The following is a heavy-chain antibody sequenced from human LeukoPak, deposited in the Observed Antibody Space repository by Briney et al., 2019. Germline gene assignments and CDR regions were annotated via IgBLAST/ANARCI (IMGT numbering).Heavy chain of an antibody. V-gene: IGHV3-43*02. Sequence: GGSLRLSCAASGFTFDDYAMHWVRQAPGKGLEWVSLISGDGGSTYYADSVKGRFTISRDNSKNSLYLQMNSLRTEDTALYYCAKAAHSIAVAGTRFNYWGQGTLVTVSS. D-gene: IGHD6-19*01. CDR3: AKAAHSIAVAGTRFNY. CDR1: GFTFDDYA. CDR2: ISGDGGST. J-gene: IGHJ4*02.